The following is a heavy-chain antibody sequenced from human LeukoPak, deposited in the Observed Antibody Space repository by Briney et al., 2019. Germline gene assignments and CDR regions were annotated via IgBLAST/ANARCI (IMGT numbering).Heavy chain of an antibody. D-gene: IGHD3-3*01. CDR2: IYYSGST. CDR1: GGSISSGDYY. J-gene: IGHJ6*02. Sequence: PSQTLSLTCTVSGGSISSGDYYWSWIRQPPGTGLEWIGYIYYSGSTYYNPSLKSRVTISVDTSKNQFSLKLSSVTAADTAVYYCARDRCSSTSCCHNSYYDFWSGYSNYYYGMDVWGQGTTVTVSS. V-gene: IGHV4-30-4*01. CDR3: ARDRCSSTSCCHNSYYDFWSGYSNYYYGMDV.